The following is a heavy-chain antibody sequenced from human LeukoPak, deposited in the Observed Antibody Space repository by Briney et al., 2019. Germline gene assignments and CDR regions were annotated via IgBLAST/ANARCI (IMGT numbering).Heavy chain of an antibody. CDR2: INSDGSAT. CDR1: GFNFSTYW. J-gene: IGHJ4*02. V-gene: IGHV3-74*03. D-gene: IGHD6-13*01. Sequence: GGSLRLSCAVSGFNFSTYWIHWVRQAPGKGPVWVSLINSDGSATTYGDSAKGRFTVSRDNDKNTVFLEMSSLKVEDTAVYYCARGTAVTAGIDYWGQGTLVTVSS. CDR3: ARGTAVTAGIDY.